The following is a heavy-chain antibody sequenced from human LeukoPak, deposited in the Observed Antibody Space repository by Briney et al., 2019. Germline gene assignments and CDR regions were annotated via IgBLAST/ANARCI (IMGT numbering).Heavy chain of an antibody. CDR2: IYYSGST. CDR3: ARDPRLRWYFDY. CDR1: GGSISSSSYY. J-gene: IGHJ4*02. V-gene: IGHV4-39*07. D-gene: IGHD4-23*01. Sequence: SETLPLTCTVSGGSISSSSYYWGWIRQPPGKGLEWIGSIYYSGSTYYNPSLKSRVTISVDTSKNQFSLKLSSVTAADTAAYYCARDPRLRWYFDYWGQGTLVTVSS.